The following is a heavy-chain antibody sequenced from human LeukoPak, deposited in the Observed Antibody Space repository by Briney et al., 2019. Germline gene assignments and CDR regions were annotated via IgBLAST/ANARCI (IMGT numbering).Heavy chain of an antibody. J-gene: IGHJ5*02. CDR1: GYSISSGYY. V-gene: IGHV4-38-2*01. Sequence: SETLSLTCAVSGYSISSGYYWGWIRQPPGKGLEWIGSIYHSGSTYYNPSLKSRVTISVDTSKNQFSLKLSSVTAADTAVYYCARRNYYGSGTYYPWGQGTLVTVSS. D-gene: IGHD3-10*01. CDR2: IYHSGST. CDR3: ARRNYYGSGTYYP.